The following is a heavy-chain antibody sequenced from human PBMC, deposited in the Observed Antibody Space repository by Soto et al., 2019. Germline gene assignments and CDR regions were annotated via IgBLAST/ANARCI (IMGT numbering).Heavy chain of an antibody. CDR2: IYNDGTYS. Sequence: SLRLSCAASGFIFKMYCMHWVRQSPGKGLVWISRIYNDGTYSDYADSVRGRFTISRDNVNDTLYLQMNNLRAEDSGLYYCTRGPRPISTGTGAYWGQGTQVTVSS. V-gene: IGHV3-74*01. J-gene: IGHJ4*02. D-gene: IGHD3-10*01. CDR1: GFIFKMYC. CDR3: TRGPRPISTGTGAY.